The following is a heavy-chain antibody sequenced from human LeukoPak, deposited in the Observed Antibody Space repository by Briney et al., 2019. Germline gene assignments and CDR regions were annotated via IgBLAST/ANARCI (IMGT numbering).Heavy chain of an antibody. Sequence: SETLSLTCTVSGGSISSGGYYWSWIRQRPGKGLEWIVYIYYSGSTYYNPSLKSRVTISVATSKNQFSLKLSSVTAADTAVYYCARDSPSMAARLLGGDYYYMDVWGKGTTVTVSS. CDR1: GGSISSGGYY. J-gene: IGHJ6*03. CDR3: ARDSPSMAARLLGGDYYYMDV. V-gene: IGHV4-31*03. CDR2: IYYSGST. D-gene: IGHD6-6*01.